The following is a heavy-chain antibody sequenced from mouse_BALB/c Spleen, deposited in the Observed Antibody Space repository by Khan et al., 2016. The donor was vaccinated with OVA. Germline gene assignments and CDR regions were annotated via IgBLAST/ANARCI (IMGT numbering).Heavy chain of an antibody. V-gene: IGHV1-9*01. J-gene: IGHJ3*01. D-gene: IGHD1-1*01. CDR1: GYTFSSYW. CDR3: ARGNYYGSTSWFGY. CDR2: ILPGSNST. Sequence: QVQLKQSGAELMKPGASVKISCKAIGYTFSSYWIEWVKQRPGHGLEWIGEILPGSNSTNYNERFKGKATITADTSSNTAYMQLSSLTSEDSAIYYCARGNYYGSTSWFGYWGQGTLVTVSA.